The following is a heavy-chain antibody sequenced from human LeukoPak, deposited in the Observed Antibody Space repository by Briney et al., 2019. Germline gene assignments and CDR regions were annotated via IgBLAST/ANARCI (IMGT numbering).Heavy chain of an antibody. CDR2: INPSGGST. CDR3: ARDWTKDYYDSSGYSDY. J-gene: IGHJ4*02. D-gene: IGHD3-22*01. V-gene: IGHV1-46*01. Sequence: EASVKVSCKASGGTFSSYAISWVRQAPGQGLEWMGIINPSGGSTSYAQKFQGRVTMTRDTSTSTVYMELSSLRSEDTAVYYCARDWTKDYYDSSGYSDYWGQGTLVTVSS. CDR1: GGTFSSYA.